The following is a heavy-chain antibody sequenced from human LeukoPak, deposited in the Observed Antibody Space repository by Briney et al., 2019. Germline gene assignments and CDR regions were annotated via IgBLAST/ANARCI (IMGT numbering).Heavy chain of an antibody. CDR3: ARGTPDYGDDFDY. D-gene: IGHD4-17*01. CDR2: INSDGSTT. CDR1: RFTFSSYW. Sequence: GGSLRLSCAASRFTFSSYWMHWVRQAPGKGLVWVSRINSDGSTTSYADSVKGRFTISRDNSKNTLYLQMNSLRAEDTAVYYCARGTPDYGDDFDYWGQGTLVTVSS. V-gene: IGHV3-74*01. J-gene: IGHJ4*02.